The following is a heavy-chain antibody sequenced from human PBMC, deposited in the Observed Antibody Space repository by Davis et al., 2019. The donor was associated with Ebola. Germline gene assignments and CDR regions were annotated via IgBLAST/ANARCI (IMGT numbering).Heavy chain of an antibody. CDR1: GYSFTSYW. Sequence: KVSCRGSGYSFTSYWIGWVRQMPGKGLEWMGIIYPGDSDTRYSPSFQGQVTISADKSISTAYLQWSSLKASDTAMYYCARLGGYSGSYYSISTTLDYWGQGTLVTVSS. J-gene: IGHJ4*02. V-gene: IGHV5-51*01. CDR3: ARLGGYSGSYYSISTTLDY. CDR2: IYPGDSDT. D-gene: IGHD1-26*01.